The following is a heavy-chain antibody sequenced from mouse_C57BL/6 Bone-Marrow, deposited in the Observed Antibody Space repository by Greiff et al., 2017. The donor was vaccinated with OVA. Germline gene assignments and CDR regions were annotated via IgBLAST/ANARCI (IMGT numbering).Heavy chain of an antibody. Sequence: DVHLVESGGGLVKPGGSLKLSCAASGFTFSSYAMSWVRQTPEKRLEWVATISDGGSYTYYPDNVKGRFTISRDNAKNNLYLQMSHLKSEDTAMYYCARHYDYYFAYWGQGTLVTVSA. J-gene: IGHJ3*01. V-gene: IGHV5-4*01. D-gene: IGHD2-4*01. CDR1: GFTFSSYA. CDR3: ARHYDYYFAY. CDR2: ISDGGSYT.